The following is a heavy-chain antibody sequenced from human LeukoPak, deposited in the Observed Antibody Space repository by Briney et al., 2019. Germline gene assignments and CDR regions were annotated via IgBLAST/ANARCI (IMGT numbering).Heavy chain of an antibody. V-gene: IGHV4-38-2*01. CDR1: GYSISSGYY. CDR2: IYHSGST. J-gene: IGHJ4*02. Sequence: SETLSLTCAVSGYSISSGYYWGWIRQPPGKVLEWMGSIYHSGSTYYNPSLKSRVTISVDTSKNQFSLKLSSVTAADTAVYYCARHCSSTSCYYFDYWGQGTLVTVSS. D-gene: IGHD2-2*01. CDR3: ARHCSSTSCYYFDY.